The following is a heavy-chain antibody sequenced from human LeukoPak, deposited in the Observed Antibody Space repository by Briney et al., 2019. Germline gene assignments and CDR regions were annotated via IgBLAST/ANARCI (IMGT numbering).Heavy chain of an antibody. D-gene: IGHD2-2*01. CDR2: IYYSGST. CDR3: ARACSSTSCYPHYYYYGMDV. CDR1: GFTVSSNY. Sequence: GSLRLSCAASGFTVSSNYMSWIRQPPGKGLEWIGYIYYSGSTNYNPSLKSRVTISVDTSKNQLSLKLSSVTAADTAVYYCARACSSTSCYPHYYYYGMDVWGQGTTVTVSS. V-gene: IGHV4-59*02. J-gene: IGHJ6*02.